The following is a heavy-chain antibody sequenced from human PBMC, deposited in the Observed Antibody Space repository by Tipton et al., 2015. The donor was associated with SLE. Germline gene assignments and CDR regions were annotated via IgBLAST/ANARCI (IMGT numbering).Heavy chain of an antibody. Sequence: TLSLTCTVSGGSISSHYWSWIRQPPGKGLEWIGYIYYSGSTNYNPSLKSRVTISVDTSKNQFSLKLSSVTAADTAVYYCARVLMVYALYSSGWFGPWGQGTLVTVSS. CDR3: ARVLMVYALYSSGWFGP. D-gene: IGHD2-8*01. V-gene: IGHV4-59*11. CDR1: GGSISSHY. CDR2: IYYSGST. J-gene: IGHJ5*02.